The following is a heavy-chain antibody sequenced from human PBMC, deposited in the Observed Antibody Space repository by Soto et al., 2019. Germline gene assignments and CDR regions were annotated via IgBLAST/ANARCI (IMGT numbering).Heavy chain of an antibody. J-gene: IGHJ4*02. CDR3: ARRGSGSYYDY. Sequence: EVQLLESGGGLVQPGGSLRLSCAASGFTFSSYAMRWVRQAPGKGLGWVSAISGSGGRTYYADSVKGRFTISRDNSKNTLYLQMNSLRAEDTAVYYCARRGSGSYYDYWGQGTLVIVSS. D-gene: IGHD1-26*01. CDR1: GFTFSSYA. CDR2: ISGSGGRT. V-gene: IGHV3-23*01.